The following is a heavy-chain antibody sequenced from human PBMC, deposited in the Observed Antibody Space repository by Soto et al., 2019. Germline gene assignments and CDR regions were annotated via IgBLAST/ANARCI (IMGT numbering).Heavy chain of an antibody. CDR1: GFTFSTYA. Sequence: QVQLVDSGGGVVQPGRSLRLSCAASGFTFSTYAMHWVRQTPGKGLEWVAIILNDGSNKYYADSVRGRFTISRDNSKNTLYLQMNRLRDEETALYYCAREGIVGATRGYYFDYWGKGTLVTVSS. V-gene: IGHV3-30-3*01. J-gene: IGHJ4*02. CDR3: AREGIVGATRGYYFDY. D-gene: IGHD1-26*01. CDR2: ILNDGSNK.